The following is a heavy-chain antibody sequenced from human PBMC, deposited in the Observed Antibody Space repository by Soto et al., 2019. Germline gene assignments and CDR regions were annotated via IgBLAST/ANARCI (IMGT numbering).Heavy chain of an antibody. CDR2: INPNSGGT. J-gene: IGHJ6*02. CDR3: AREGWYHTVPGGMDV. V-gene: IGHV1-2*02. D-gene: IGHD2-15*01. CDR1: GYTCTGYY. Sequence: GGSLKVSCKACGYTCTGYYMHWVRQAPGQGLEWMGWINPNSGGTNYAQKFQGRVTMTRDTSISTAYMELSRLRSDDTAVYYCAREGWYHTVPGGMDVWGQGTTVTVSS.